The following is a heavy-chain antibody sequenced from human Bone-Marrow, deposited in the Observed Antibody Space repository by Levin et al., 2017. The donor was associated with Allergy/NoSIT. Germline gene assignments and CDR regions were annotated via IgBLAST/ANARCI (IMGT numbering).Heavy chain of an antibody. J-gene: IGHJ4*02. D-gene: IGHD1-26*01. CDR3: ARDTPWADY. V-gene: IGHV3-74*01. Sequence: SCAGSGFTFSSFWMHWVRQAPGKGLVWVSRINSDGSSTDYADSVKGRFTISRDNAKNTMYLQMNSLRAEDTAMYYCARDTPWADYWGQGTLVTVSS. CDR1: GFTFSSFW. CDR2: INSDGSST.